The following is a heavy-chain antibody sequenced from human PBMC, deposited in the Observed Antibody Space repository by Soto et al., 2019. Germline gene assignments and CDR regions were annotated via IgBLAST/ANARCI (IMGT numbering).Heavy chain of an antibody. J-gene: IGHJ6*02. Sequence: GGSLRLSCAASGFTFGSYAMHWVRQAPGKGLEWVAVISYDGSNKYYADSVKGRFTISRDNSKNTLYLQMNSLRAEDTAVYYCAXGVMVRGVILSYYGMDVWGQGTTVTVSS. CDR1: GFTFGSYA. CDR3: AXGVMVRGVILSYYGMDV. V-gene: IGHV3-30-3*01. D-gene: IGHD3-10*01. CDR2: ISYDGSNK.